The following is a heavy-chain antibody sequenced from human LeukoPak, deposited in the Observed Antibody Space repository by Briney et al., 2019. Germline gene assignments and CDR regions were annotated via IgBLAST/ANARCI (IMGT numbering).Heavy chain of an antibody. Sequence: GGSLRLSCAVSGFTFSVHTMNWVRQAPGKGLEWVSSISSSSTYIYYADSVRGRFTISRDNAKNSLYLQMNSLRAEDTAVYYCARDEDSSGYCDYWGQGTLVTVSS. D-gene: IGHD3-22*01. V-gene: IGHV3-21*01. CDR2: ISSSSTYI. CDR1: GFTFSVHT. J-gene: IGHJ4*02. CDR3: ARDEDSSGYCDY.